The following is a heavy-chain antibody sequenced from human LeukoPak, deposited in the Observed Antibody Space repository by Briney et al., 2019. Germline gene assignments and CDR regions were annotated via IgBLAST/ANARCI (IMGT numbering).Heavy chain of an antibody. CDR3: AMLRYSGGWWDY. CDR1: GFTFSSYS. D-gene: IGHD2-15*01. CDR2: ISSSSSYI. Sequence: PGGSLRLSCAASGFTFSSYSMNWVRQAPGKGLEWVSSISSSSSYIYYADSVKGRFTISRDNSQNTVYLQMNNLRVEDTAVYYCAMLRYSGGWWDYWGQGTLVTVSS. V-gene: IGHV3-21*01. J-gene: IGHJ4*02.